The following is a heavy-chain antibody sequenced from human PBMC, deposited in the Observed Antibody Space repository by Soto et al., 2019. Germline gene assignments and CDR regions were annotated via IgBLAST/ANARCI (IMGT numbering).Heavy chain of an antibody. CDR1: GGSITSYY. D-gene: IGHD3-22*01. CDR3: ATSGINYDSIGYYRNDAFDI. CDR2: IYYSGRT. V-gene: IGHV4-59*08. J-gene: IGHJ3*02. Sequence: QVQLQESGPGLVKPSETLSLTCTVSGGSITSYYWSWIRQPPGKGLEWIGYIYYSGRTNYNPSLKSRVTISVDTSKKQFSLRLSSVTAADTALYYCATSGINYDSIGYYRNDAFDIWGQGTMVTVSS.